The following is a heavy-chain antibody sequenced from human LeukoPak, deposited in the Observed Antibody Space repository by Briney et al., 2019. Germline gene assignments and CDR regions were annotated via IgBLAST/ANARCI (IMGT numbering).Heavy chain of an antibody. CDR2: IYHSGST. D-gene: IGHD7-27*01. CDR1: GGSISSGGYY. J-gene: IGHJ4*02. Sequence: RSETLSLTCTVSGGSISSGGYYWSWIRQPPGKGLEWIGYIYHSGSTYYNPSLKSRVTISVDRSKNQFSLKLSSVTAADTAVYYCARAPSLGIPFFDYWGQGTLVTVSS. CDR3: ARAPSLGIPFFDY. V-gene: IGHV4-30-2*01.